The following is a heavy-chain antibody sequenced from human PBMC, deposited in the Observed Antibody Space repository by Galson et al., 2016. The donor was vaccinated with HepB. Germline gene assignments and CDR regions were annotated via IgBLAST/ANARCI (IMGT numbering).Heavy chain of an antibody. CDR1: GFTFSYSS. V-gene: IGHV3-21*01. Sequence: SLRLSCAASGFTFSYSSMNWVRQAPGKGLEWVSSIGKSDDDIFYADSVKGRFTISRDNAKNSLYLHISDLRAEDTALYYCARPQAFESPNWYFDLWGRGTLVTVSS. D-gene: IGHD2/OR15-2a*01. J-gene: IGHJ2*01. CDR2: IGKSDDDI. CDR3: ARPQAFESPNWYFDL.